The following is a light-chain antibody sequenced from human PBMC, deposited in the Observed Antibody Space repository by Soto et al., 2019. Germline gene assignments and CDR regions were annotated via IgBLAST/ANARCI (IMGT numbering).Light chain of an antibody. V-gene: IGKV3-20*01. CDR3: HQYDGSPIT. CDR2: GIS. Sequence: EIVLTQYPGTLSLSPGERATLSCRASQTVTRSYLAWYQHKPGQAPRLLISGISRRAPGIPDRFSGDGSGTDFTLTISRLEPEDYAVYYCHQYDGSPITFGQGTRLEI. J-gene: IGKJ5*01. CDR1: QTVTRSY.